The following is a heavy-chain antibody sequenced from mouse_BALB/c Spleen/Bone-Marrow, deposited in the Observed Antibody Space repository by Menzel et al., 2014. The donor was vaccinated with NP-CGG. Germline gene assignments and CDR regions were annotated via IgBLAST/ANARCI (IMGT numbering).Heavy chain of an antibody. V-gene: IGHV1-54*01. CDR3: ARWDYAMDY. J-gene: IGHJ4*01. Sequence: VKVVESGAELVRPGTSVKVSCKASGYAFTNYLIDWVKQRPGQGLEWIGVINPGSGGTNYNEKFKGKATLTADKSSSTAYMQLSSLTSDDSAVYFCARWDYAMDYWGQGTSVTVSS. CDR2: INPGSGGT. CDR1: GYAFTNYL.